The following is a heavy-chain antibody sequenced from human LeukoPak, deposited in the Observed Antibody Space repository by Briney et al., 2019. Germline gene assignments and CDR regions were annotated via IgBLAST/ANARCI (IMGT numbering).Heavy chain of an antibody. Sequence: ASVRVSCKASGYTFTGYYMHWVRQAPGQGLEWMGWINPNSGGTNYAQKFQGRVTMTRDTSISTAYMELSRLRSDDTAVYYCARPPLGRRTGWFDPWGQGTLVTVSS. CDR1: GYTFTGYY. D-gene: IGHD2-8*02. CDR2: INPNSGGT. CDR3: ARPPLGRRTGWFDP. V-gene: IGHV1-2*02. J-gene: IGHJ5*02.